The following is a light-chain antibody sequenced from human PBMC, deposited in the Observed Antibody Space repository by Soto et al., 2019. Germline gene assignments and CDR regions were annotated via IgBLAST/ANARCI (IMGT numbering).Light chain of an antibody. CDR3: QQRSNWPA. CDR2: DAS. CDR1: QSVSSY. Sequence: EIVMTQSPATLSVSLGERATLSCRASQSVSSYLGWYQQKPGQAPRLLIYDASNRATGIPARFSGSGSGTDFTLTISSLEPEDFAIYYCQQRSNWPAFGGGTKVDIK. J-gene: IGKJ4*01. V-gene: IGKV3-11*01.